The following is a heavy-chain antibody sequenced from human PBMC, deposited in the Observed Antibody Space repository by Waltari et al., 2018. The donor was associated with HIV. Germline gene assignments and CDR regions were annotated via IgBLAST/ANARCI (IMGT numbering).Heavy chain of an antibody. V-gene: IGHV3-21*04. D-gene: IGHD2-15*01. CDR1: GFAFSRFS. J-gene: IGHJ4*02. CDR2: LRGHTNEA. Sequence: LVQSGGGEVQEGGALVLSCSGSGFAFSRFSLNWVRQTPRRGLEWVASLRGHTNEANYLASVRGRFIISRDKAKNSAFLEMTGLRVEDTATYYCVRDDPGYVAIDYWGQGSQVVVS. CDR3: VRDDPGYVAIDY.